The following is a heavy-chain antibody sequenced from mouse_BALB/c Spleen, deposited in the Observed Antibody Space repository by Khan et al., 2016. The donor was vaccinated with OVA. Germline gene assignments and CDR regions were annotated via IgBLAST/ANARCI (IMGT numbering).Heavy chain of an antibody. J-gene: IGHJ3*01. V-gene: IGHV1S135*01. CDR1: GYSFTTYY. D-gene: IGHD1-1*01. CDR3: ARHGTSSWFAY. Sequence: VQLQQSGPELMKPGASVKISCKASGYSFTTYYIHWVKQSHGKSLEWIGYIDPFNGSTTYNQKFKGKATLTEDKSSSTAYMHLSSLTSEDSAVXYCARHGTSSWFAYWGQGTLVTVS. CDR2: IDPFNGST.